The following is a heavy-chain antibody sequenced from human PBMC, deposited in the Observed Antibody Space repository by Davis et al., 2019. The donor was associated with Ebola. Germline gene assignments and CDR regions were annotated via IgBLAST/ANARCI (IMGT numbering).Heavy chain of an antibody. V-gene: IGHV7-4-1*02. CDR1: GYTFTGYY. CDR2: INTHNGNP. Sequence: ASVKVSCKASGYTFTGYYMHWVRRAPGQGPEWMGWINTHNGNPTYAQGFTGRFFFSFDASVNTAYLQISSLKAEDTAVYYCASGQSSYYNMDVWGQGTTVTVSS. CDR3: ASGQSSYYNMDV. J-gene: IGHJ6*03.